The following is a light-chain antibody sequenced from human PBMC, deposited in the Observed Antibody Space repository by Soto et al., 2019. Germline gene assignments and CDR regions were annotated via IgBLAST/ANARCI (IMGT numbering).Light chain of an antibody. CDR3: QHYGRSCT. J-gene: IGKJ1*01. Sequence: EIVVTQSPGTLSVSPGERATRSCRASQSVSNNYFAWYQQQPGQAPRLLIDGASNRASGLPGRFSGSGSGTDFTLTSSRLEPEDLAVYYCQHYGRSCTFGQGPKVEIK. V-gene: IGKV3-20*01. CDR2: GAS. CDR1: QSVSNNY.